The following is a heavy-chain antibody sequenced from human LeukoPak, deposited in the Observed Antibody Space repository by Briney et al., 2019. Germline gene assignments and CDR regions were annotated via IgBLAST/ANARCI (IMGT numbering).Heavy chain of an antibody. J-gene: IGHJ6*03. V-gene: IGHV4-61*02. CDR2: IYTSRST. D-gene: IGHD6-13*01. CDR1: GGSISSGSYY. Sequence: SETLSLTCTVSGGSISSGSYYWSWIRQPAGKGLEWIGRIYTSRSTNYNPSLKSRVTISVDTSKNQFSLKLSSVTAADTAVYYCARAAGTHYYYYMDVWGKGTTVTVSS. CDR3: ARAAGTHYYYYMDV.